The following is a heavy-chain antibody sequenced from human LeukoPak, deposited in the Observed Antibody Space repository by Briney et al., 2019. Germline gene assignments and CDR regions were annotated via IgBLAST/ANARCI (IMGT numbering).Heavy chain of an antibody. J-gene: IGHJ3*02. CDR3: ARDAIGIAAAYDAFGI. V-gene: IGHV4-59*01. D-gene: IGHD6-13*01. CDR1: GGSISSYY. Sequence: SSETLSLTCTVSGGSISSYYWSWIRQPPGKGLEWIGYIYYSGSTNYNPSLKSRVTISVDTSKNQFSLKLSSVTAADTAVYYCARDAIGIAAAYDAFGIWGQGTMVTVSS. CDR2: IYYSGST.